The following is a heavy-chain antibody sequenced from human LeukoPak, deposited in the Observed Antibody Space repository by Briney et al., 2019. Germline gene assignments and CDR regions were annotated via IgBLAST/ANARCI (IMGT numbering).Heavy chain of an antibody. V-gene: IGHV1-46*01. Sequence: ASVKVSCKASGYTFTSYYMHWVRQAPGQGLEWMGIINPSGGSTSYAQKLQGRVTMTRDTSTSTVYMELSSLRSEDTAVYYCARARPRPRAGSYSDYWGQGTLVTVSS. CDR1: GYTFTSYY. D-gene: IGHD3-10*01. CDR2: INPSGGST. CDR3: ARARPRPRAGSYSDY. J-gene: IGHJ4*02.